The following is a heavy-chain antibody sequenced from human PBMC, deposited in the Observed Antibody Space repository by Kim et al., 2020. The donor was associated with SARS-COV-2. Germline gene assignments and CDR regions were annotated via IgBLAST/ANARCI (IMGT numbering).Heavy chain of an antibody. CDR3: AAPKLMYYYDSSDYYYYYYGMDV. CDR1: GFTFTSYA. D-gene: IGHD3-22*01. Sequence: SVKVSCKASGFTFTSYAMQWVRQARGQRLEWIGWIVVCSGNTNYAQKFQEKVTITRDMSTSTAYMGLSSLRSEDTAVYYCAAPKLMYYYDSSDYYYYYYGMDVWGQGTTVTVSS. CDR2: IVVCSGNT. J-gene: IGHJ6*02. V-gene: IGHV1-58*02.